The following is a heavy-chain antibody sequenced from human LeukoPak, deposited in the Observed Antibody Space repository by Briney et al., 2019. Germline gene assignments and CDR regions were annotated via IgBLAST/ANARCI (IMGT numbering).Heavy chain of an antibody. J-gene: IGHJ4*02. CDR3: ARQEDSSGYYYYY. Sequence: GASVKVSCKASGYTFTSYHMHWVRQAPGQGLEWMGIINPSGGYTTYAQKFQGRVTMTRDTSTSTVSMELSSLRSEDTAVYFCARQEDSSGYYYYYWGQGTLVTVSS. D-gene: IGHD3-22*01. V-gene: IGHV1-46*01. CDR1: GYTFTSYH. CDR2: INPSGGYT.